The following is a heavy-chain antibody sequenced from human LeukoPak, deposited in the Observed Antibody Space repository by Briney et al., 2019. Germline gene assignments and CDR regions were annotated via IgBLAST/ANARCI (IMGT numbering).Heavy chain of an antibody. J-gene: IGHJ3*02. D-gene: IGHD3-3*01. CDR2: IIPIFGTA. CDR3: ARGALYPPDAFDI. CDR1: GGTFSSYA. Sequence: SVKVSCKASGGTFSSYAISRVRQAPGQGLEWMGGIIPIFGTANYAQKFQGRVTITADKSTSTAYMELSSLRSEDTAVYYCARGALYPPDAFDIWGQGTMVTVSS. V-gene: IGHV1-69*06.